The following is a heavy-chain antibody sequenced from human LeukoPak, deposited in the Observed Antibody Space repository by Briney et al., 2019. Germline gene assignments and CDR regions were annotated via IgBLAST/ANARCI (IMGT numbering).Heavy chain of an antibody. CDR3: ARASVPNRRGSSWYGDAFDI. CDR2: IYTSGST. D-gene: IGHD6-13*01. Sequence: PSETLSLTCTVSGGSISSYYWSWIRQPAGKGLEWIGRIYTSGSTNYNPSLKSRVTMSVDTSKNQFSLKLSSVTAADTAVYYCARASVPNRRGSSWYGDAFDIWGQGTMVTVSS. CDR1: GGSISSYY. J-gene: IGHJ3*02. V-gene: IGHV4-4*07.